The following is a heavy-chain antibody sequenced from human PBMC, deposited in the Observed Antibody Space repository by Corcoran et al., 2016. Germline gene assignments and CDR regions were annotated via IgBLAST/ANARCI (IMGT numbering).Heavy chain of an antibody. D-gene: IGHD1-7*01. V-gene: IGHV4-34*01. J-gene: IGHJ4*02. Sequence: QVQLQQWGAGLLKPSETLSLTCAVYGGSFSGYYWSWIRQPPGKGLEGRGEINHSGSTNYNPALKSRVTISVDTSKNQFSLKLSSVTAADTAVYYCAGGDNWNYAVDYWGQGTLVTVSS. CDR2: INHSGST. CDR3: AGGDNWNYAVDY. CDR1: GGSFSGYY.